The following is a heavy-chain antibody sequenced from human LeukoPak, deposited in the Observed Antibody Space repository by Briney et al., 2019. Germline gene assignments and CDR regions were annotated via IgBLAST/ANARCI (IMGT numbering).Heavy chain of an antibody. CDR3: ARDRSGLDY. V-gene: IGHV4-59*12. Sequence: PSETLSLTCTVSGGSISSYYWSWIRQPPGKGLEWIGYIYYSGSTNYNPSLKSRVTISVDTSKNQFSLKLSSLTAADTAVYYCARDRSGLDYWGQGTLVTVSS. CDR1: GGSISSYY. D-gene: IGHD3-3*01. CDR2: IYYSGST. J-gene: IGHJ4*02.